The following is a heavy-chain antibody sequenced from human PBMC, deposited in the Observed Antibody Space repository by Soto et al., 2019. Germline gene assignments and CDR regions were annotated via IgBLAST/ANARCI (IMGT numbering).Heavy chain of an antibody. CDR3: ASYQDPDEEMATIWVYFDY. V-gene: IGHV4-59*06. J-gene: IGHJ4*02. CDR1: GASIYGYY. CDR2: IYYSGST. Sequence: SETLSLTCTVSGASIYGYYWSWIRQPPGKGLEWIGYIYYSGSTYYNPSLKSRVTISVDTSKNQFSLKLSSVTAADTAVYYCASYQDPDEEMATIWVYFDYWGQGTLVTVS. D-gene: IGHD5-12*01.